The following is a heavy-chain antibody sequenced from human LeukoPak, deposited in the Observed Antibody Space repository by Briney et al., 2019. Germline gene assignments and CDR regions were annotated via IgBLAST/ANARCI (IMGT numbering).Heavy chain of an antibody. CDR2: IIAANGNT. CDR3: VRGGSSDWSTDY. V-gene: IGHV1-3*01. J-gene: IGHJ4*02. D-gene: IGHD6-25*01. Sequence: ASVKVSCKASGYTFTSYAIHWVRQAPGQRLEWMGWIIAANGNTKYSQKFQDRVTIARDTSASTAYMELSSLRSEDTGVYYCVRGGSSDWSTDYWGQGTLVTVSS. CDR1: GYTFTSYA.